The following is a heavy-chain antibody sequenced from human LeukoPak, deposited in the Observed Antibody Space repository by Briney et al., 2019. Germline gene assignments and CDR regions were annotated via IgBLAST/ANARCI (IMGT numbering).Heavy chain of an antibody. V-gene: IGHV1-69*13. D-gene: IGHD2-2*01. J-gene: IGHJ5*02. CDR1: GGTFSSYA. CDR3: ARADRECSSTSHHSCYRA. Sequence: ASVKVSCKASGGTFSSYAISWVRQAPGQGLEWMGGIIPIFGTANYAQKFQGRVTITADESTSTAYMELSSLRSEDTAVYYCARADRECSSTSHHSCYRAWGQGTLVTVSS. CDR2: IIPIFGTA.